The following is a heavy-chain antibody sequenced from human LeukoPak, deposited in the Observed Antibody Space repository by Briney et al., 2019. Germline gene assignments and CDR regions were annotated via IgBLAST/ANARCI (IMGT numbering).Heavy chain of an antibody. Sequence: ASVRVSCKASGYTFTSYGISWVRQAPGQGVEWMGWISAYKLTTNYPPKPHVTVTLTTHTSMCTSHMWLWSPRSHPTALFFSARDSVVPPSNFDSWGQGTLVTVSS. V-gene: IGHV1-18*01. CDR1: GYTFTSYG. CDR3: ARDSVVPPSNFDS. D-gene: IGHD2-2*01. CDR2: ISAYKLTT. J-gene: IGHJ4*02.